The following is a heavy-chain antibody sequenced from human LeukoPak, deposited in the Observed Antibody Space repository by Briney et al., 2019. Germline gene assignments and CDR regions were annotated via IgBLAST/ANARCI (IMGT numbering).Heavy chain of an antibody. J-gene: IGHJ6*03. D-gene: IGHD6-13*01. V-gene: IGHV4-34*01. CDR1: GGSFSGYY. CDR3: ARGIAAAGRPFYYYYYMDV. CDR2: INHSGST. Sequence: TSSETLSLTCAVYGGSFSGYYWSWIRQPPGKGLEWIGEINHSGSTNYNPSLKSRVTISVDTSKNQFSLKLSSVTAADTAVYYCARGIAAAGRPFYYYYYMDVWGKGTTVTVSS.